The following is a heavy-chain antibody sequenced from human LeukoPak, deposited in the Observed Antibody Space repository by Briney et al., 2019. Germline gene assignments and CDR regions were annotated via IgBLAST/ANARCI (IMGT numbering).Heavy chain of an antibody. Sequence: GASVKVSCKASDYTFGSYYISWVRQAPGQGLEWMGWISGYNGNTNYAQRFQDRITMTVDKSTTTVYMELNSLRLDDTAVYYCARTHDFWATRKGDYFDPWGQGTLVTVSS. CDR1: DYTFGSYY. V-gene: IGHV1-18*01. CDR3: ARTHDFWATRKGDYFDP. J-gene: IGHJ4*02. CDR2: ISGYNGNT. D-gene: IGHD3-3*01.